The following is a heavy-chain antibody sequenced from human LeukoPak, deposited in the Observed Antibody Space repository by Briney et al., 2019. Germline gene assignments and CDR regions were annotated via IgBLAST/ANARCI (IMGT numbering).Heavy chain of an antibody. V-gene: IGHV3-23*01. CDR3: AKKALIGSTSRTWFDP. Sequence: GGSLRLSCAASGFTFNNYAMSWVRQAPGKGLEWVSTISGSGGSTYYADSVKGRFTISRDNSKNTLYLQMNSLRAEDTAVYYCAKKALIGSTSRTWFDPWGQGTLVTVSS. CDR1: GFTFNNYA. D-gene: IGHD1-7*01. J-gene: IGHJ5*02. CDR2: ISGSGGST.